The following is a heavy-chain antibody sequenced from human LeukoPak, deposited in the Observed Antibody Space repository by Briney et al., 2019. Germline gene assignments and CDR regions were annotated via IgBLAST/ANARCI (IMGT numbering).Heavy chain of an antibody. CDR1: GGSFSGYY. V-gene: IGHV4-59*01. Sequence: SETLSLTCAVYGGSFSGYYWSWIRQPPGKGLGWIGYIYYSGSTNYNPSLKSRVTISIDTSKNQFSLKLSSVIAADTAVYYCARPKRDDVGNSFYYYGMDVWGQGTTVTVSS. J-gene: IGHJ6*02. CDR3: ARPKRDDVGNSFYYYGMDV. D-gene: IGHD4-23*01. CDR2: IYYSGST.